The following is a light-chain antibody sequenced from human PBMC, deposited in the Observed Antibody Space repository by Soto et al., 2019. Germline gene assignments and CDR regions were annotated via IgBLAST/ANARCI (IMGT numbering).Light chain of an antibody. J-gene: IGLJ2*01. V-gene: IGLV2-14*01. CDR3: SSYTSSSTLVV. Sequence: QSVLTQPASVSGSPGQSITISCTGSSDVGGYNYVSWYQQHPGKAPKLMIYEVSNRPSGVSNRFSGSKSGNTASLTISGLQAEDEADYYCSSYTSSSTLVVFGGGTKVTVL. CDR1: SDVGGYNY. CDR2: EVS.